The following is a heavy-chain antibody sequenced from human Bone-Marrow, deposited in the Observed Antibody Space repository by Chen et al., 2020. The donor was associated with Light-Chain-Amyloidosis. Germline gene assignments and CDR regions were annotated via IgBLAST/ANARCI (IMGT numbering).Heavy chain of an antibody. J-gene: IGHJ5*02. V-gene: IGHV4-30-4*08. CDR2: IYYSGST. D-gene: IGHD5-18*01. CDR1: GGSISRGDYY. Sequence: QVQLQESGPGLVQPSPTLSLTSTVSGGSISRGDYYWSWIRQPPVKCLEWIGYIYYSGSTYYNPSLKSRVTISVDTSKNQFSLKLSSVTAADTAVYYCARGEAGYSYGISLDPWGQGTLVTVSS. CDR3: ARGEAGYSYGISLDP.